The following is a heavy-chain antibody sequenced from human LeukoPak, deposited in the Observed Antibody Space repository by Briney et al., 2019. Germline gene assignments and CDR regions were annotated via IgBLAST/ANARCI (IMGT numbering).Heavy chain of an antibody. CDR1: GFTFSSYG. V-gene: IGHV3-33*01. D-gene: IGHD4-11*01. Sequence: GGSLRLSCAASGFTFSSYGMHWVRQAPGKGLEWVAVIWYDGSNKYYADSVKGRFTISRDNAKNSLYLQMNSLRAEDTAVYYCARDSDYSTLFDYWGQGTLVTVSS. CDR3: ARDSDYSTLFDY. J-gene: IGHJ4*02. CDR2: IWYDGSNK.